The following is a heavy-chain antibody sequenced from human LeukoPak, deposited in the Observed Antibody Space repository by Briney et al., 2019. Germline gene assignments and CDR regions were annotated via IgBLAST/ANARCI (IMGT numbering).Heavy chain of an antibody. CDR1: AGSISGSHYY. J-gene: IGHJ4*02. Sequence: KASETLSLTCTVSAGSISGSHYYWGWIRQSPGKGLEWIGSIYYSGRTHYNPSLQSRVTISVDTSKNQFSLKLTSGTAADTAVYYCARHKGSANYDFWSTPHYFDYWGQGTLVTVSS. V-gene: IGHV4-39*01. CDR2: IYYSGRT. D-gene: IGHD3-3*01. CDR3: ARHKGSANYDFWSTPHYFDY.